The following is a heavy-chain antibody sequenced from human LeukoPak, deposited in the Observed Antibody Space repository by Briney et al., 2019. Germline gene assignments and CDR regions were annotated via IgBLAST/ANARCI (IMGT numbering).Heavy chain of an antibody. CDR3: ARGRLRYFGSYYFDY. J-gene: IGHJ4*02. D-gene: IGHD3-9*01. Sequence: SETLSLTCTVSGGSISSYYWSWIRQPPGKGLEWIGYIYYSGSTNYNPSLKSRVTISVDTSKNQFSLKLSSVTAADTAVYYCARGRLRYFGSYYFDYWGQGTLVTVSS. CDR1: GGSISSYY. CDR2: IYYSGST. V-gene: IGHV4-59*12.